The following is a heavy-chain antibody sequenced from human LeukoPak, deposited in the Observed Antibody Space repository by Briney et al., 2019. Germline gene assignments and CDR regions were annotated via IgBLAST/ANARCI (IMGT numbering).Heavy chain of an antibody. Sequence: GGSLRLSCAASGFTFSSYAMSWVRQAPGKGLEWVSAISGSGGSTYYADSVKGRFTISRDNSKNTLYLQMNSLRAEDTAVYYCVTFDDGPPSFDYWGQGTLVTVSS. CDR3: VTFDDGPPSFDY. D-gene: IGHD3-16*01. J-gene: IGHJ4*02. CDR2: ISGSGGST. CDR1: GFTFSSYA. V-gene: IGHV3-23*01.